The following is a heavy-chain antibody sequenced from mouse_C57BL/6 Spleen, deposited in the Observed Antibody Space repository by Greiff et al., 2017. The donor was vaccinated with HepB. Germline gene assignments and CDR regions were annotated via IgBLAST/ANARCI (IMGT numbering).Heavy chain of an antibody. Sequence: EVQRVESGGGLVQPGGSLKLSCAASGFTFSDYYMYWVRQTPEKRLEWVAYISNGGGSTYYPDTVKGRFTISRDNAKNTLYLQMSRLKSEDTAMYYCARHAGSSYVPFAYWGQGTLVTVSA. V-gene: IGHV5-12*01. D-gene: IGHD1-1*01. J-gene: IGHJ3*01. CDR2: ISNGGGST. CDR1: GFTFSDYY. CDR3: ARHAGSSYVPFAY.